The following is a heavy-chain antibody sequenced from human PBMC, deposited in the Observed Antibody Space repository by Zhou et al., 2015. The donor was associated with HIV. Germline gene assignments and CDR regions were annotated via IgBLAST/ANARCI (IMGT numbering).Heavy chain of an antibody. V-gene: IGHV1-69*01. CDR3: ARRFTMTQHLTTTPAWYYGMDV. CDR1: GGTFSSYA. J-gene: IGHJ6*02. Sequence: QVQLVQSGAEVKKPGSSVKVSCKASGGTFSSYAISWVRQAPGQGLEWMGGIIPIFGTANYAQKFQGRVTITADESTSTAYMELSSLRSEDTAVYYCARRFTMTQHLTTTPAWYYGMDVWGQGTTVTVSS. CDR2: IIPIFGTA. D-gene: IGHD3-22*01.